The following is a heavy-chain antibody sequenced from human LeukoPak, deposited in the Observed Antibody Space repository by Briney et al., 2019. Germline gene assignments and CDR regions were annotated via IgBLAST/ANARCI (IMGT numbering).Heavy chain of an antibody. CDR3: ARDPGAGPYGLDV. J-gene: IGHJ6*02. V-gene: IGHV4-59*01. D-gene: IGHD1-26*01. Sequence: SETLSLTCTVSGGSISSYYWSWIRQPPGKGLEWIGYIYYSGNTNYNPSLKSRVTISVDTSKNQFSLKLSSVTAADTAVYYCARDPGAGPYGLDVWGQGTTVTVSS. CDR1: GGSISSYY. CDR2: IYYSGNT.